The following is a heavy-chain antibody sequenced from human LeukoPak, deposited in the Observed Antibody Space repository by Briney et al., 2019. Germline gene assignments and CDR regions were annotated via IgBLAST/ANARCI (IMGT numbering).Heavy chain of an antibody. CDR3: ARREDYYGMDV. Sequence: GGSLRLSCAASGFTFSSYSMNWVRQAPGKGLEWVSSISSSSYIYYADSVKGRFTISRDNAKNSLYLQMNSLRAEDTAVYYCARREDYYGMDVWGQGTTVTVSS. J-gene: IGHJ6*02. V-gene: IGHV3-21*01. CDR1: GFTFSSYS. D-gene: IGHD1-26*01. CDR2: ISSSSYI.